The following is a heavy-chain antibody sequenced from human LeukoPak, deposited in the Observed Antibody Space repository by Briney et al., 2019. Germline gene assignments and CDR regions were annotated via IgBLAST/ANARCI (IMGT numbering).Heavy chain of an antibody. CDR3: GKVGGNSNS. D-gene: IGHD4-23*01. CDR2: IHNSRET. J-gene: IGHJ4*02. CDR1: GGSLTGDIFY. V-gene: IGHV4-31*03. Sequence: PSETLSLTCTVSGGSLTGDIFYWNWIRHHPGKGLEWVGSIHNSRETSYNPSLERRLTISLASSENQFFLKMSYVTAADTVMYYCGKVGGNSNSWGQGTLVTVSS.